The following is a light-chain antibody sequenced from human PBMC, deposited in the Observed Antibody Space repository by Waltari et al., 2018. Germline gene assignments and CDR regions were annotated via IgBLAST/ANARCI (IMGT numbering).Light chain of an antibody. Sequence: EIVLTQSPATQSLSPGERVTLSCRASQSVNTSVAWYQHKPGQAPRLLIYDASNRATGIPARFGGSGSGTDFTLTISSLEPEDSAVYYCQQYNKWPPGTFGQGTKVEIK. CDR1: QSVNTS. CDR3: QQYNKWPPGT. CDR2: DAS. V-gene: IGKV3-11*01. J-gene: IGKJ1*01.